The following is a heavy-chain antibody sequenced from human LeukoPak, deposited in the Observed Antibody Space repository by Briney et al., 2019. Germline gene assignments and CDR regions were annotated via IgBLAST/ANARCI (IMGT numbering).Heavy chain of an antibody. J-gene: IGHJ5*02. V-gene: IGHV1-69*05. CDR1: GGTFSSYA. D-gene: IGHD6-19*01. Sequence: SVKVPCKASGGTFSSYAISWVRQAPGQGLEWMGGIIPIFGTANYAQKFQGRVTITTDESTSTAYMELSSLRSEDTAVYYCARDRIAVAGLLSTGYNWFDPWGQRTLVTVSS. CDR2: IIPIFGTA. CDR3: ARDRIAVAGLLSTGYNWFDP.